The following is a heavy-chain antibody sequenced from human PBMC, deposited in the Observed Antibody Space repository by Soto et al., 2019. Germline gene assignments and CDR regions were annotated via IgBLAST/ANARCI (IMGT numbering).Heavy chain of an antibody. D-gene: IGHD2-15*01. J-gene: IGHJ4*02. Sequence: SATLSFTCAVSGGSFSGFFSGWIRQPPGKGLEWIGEVNHGGSTNYNPSLKSRVTISSDTSKNHFSLTLRSVTAADTAVYYCARAAVAAGGPFDKWGQGALVTGSS. CDR2: VNHGGST. V-gene: IGHV4-34*01. CDR3: ARAAVAAGGPFDK. CDR1: GGSFSGFF.